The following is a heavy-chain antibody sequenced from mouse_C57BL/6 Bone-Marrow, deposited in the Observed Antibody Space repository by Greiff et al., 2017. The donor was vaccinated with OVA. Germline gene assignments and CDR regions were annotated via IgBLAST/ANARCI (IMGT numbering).Heavy chain of an antibody. D-gene: IGHD1-1*01. V-gene: IGHV1-22*01. CDR1: GYTFTDYN. J-gene: IGHJ3*01. Sequence: CGPELVKPGASVKMSCKASGYTFTDYNMHWVKQSHGKSLEWIGYINPNNGGTSYNQKFKGKATLTVNKSSSTAYMELRSLTSEESAVYYCARRAYYYGSSYPAWFAYWGQGTLVTVSA. CDR3: ARRAYYYGSSYPAWFAY. CDR2: INPNNGGT.